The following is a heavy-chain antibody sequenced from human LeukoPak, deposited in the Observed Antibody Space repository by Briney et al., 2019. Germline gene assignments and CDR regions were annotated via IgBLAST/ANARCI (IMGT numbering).Heavy chain of an antibody. CDR2: ISAYNGNT. CDR3: ARDPIRRWELPLHFDY. D-gene: IGHD1-26*01. J-gene: IGHJ4*02. Sequence: ASVKVSCTASGYIFSSYGISWVRQAPGQGLEWMGWISAYNGNTNHAQKFQGRVTMTTETSTSTAYMELGSLRSEDTAVYYCARDPIRRWELPLHFDYWGQGTLVTVSS. CDR1: GYIFSSYG. V-gene: IGHV1-18*01.